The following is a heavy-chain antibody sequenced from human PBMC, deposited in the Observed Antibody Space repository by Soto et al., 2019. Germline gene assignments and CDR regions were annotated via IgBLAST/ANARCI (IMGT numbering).Heavy chain of an antibody. V-gene: IGHV3-48*01. CDR1: GFTSSAHG. CDR2: ISSSGHII. Sequence: GESLKISCAASGFTSSAHGINWVRQAPGKGLEWVAFISSSGHIIYYADSVKGRFTISRDNAKDSLFLQMNSLRPEDTAVYYCARGREVLLEFDLDFWGQGTLVTVSS. D-gene: IGHD2-8*01. J-gene: IGHJ4*02. CDR3: ARGREVLLEFDLDF.